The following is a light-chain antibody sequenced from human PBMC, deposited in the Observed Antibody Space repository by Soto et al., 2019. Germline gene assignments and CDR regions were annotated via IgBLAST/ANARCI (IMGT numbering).Light chain of an antibody. CDR1: SSNNGAGYD. J-gene: IGLJ2*01. CDR2: GNS. CDR3: QSYDSSLSAV. Sequence: QSVLTQPPSVSGAPGQRVTISCTGSSSNNGAGYDVHWYQQLPGTAPKLLIYGNSNRPSGVPDRFSGSKSGTSASLAITGLQAEDEADYYCQSYDSSLSAVFGGGTKVTVL. V-gene: IGLV1-40*01.